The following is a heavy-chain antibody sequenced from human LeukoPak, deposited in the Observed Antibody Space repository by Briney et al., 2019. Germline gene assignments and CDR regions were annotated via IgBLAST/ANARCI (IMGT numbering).Heavy chain of an antibody. CDR3: VLNYGGNAY. V-gene: IGHV1-69*13. CDR2: IIPIFGTA. D-gene: IGHD4-23*01. J-gene: IGHJ4*02. CDR1: GGTFSSYA. Sequence: GASVKVSCKASGGTFSSYAISWVRQAPGQGLEWMGGIIPIFGTANYAQKFQGRVTITAGESTSTAYMELSSLRSEDTAVYYCVLNYGGNAYWGQGTLVTVSS.